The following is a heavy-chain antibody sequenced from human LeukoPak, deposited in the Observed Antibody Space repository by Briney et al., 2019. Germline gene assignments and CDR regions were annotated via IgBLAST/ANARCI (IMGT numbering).Heavy chain of an antibody. CDR2: ISWNSRTI. J-gene: IGHJ4*02. V-gene: IGHV3-9*01. D-gene: IGHD1-26*01. CDR3: VRGVGVNKGYYFDH. CDR1: GFTFDDYA. Sequence: GGSLRLSCAASGFTFDDYAMHWVRQAPGKGLEWVSTISWNSRTIGYADSVKGRFTISRDNAKNSLYLQMNSLTVEDRALYYCVRGVGVNKGYYFDHWGQGSLVTVSS.